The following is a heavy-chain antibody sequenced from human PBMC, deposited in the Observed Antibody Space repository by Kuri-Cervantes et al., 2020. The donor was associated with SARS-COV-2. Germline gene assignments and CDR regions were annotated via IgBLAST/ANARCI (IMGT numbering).Heavy chain of an antibody. CDR1: GFTFSSYS. CDR3: AKGGSWDYSNYEIYYYGMDV. V-gene: IGHV3-30*18. J-gene: IGHJ6*02. Sequence: GESLKISCAASGFTFSSYSMNWVRQAPGKGLEWVAVISYDGSNKYYADSVKGRFTISRDNSKNTLYLQMNSLRAEDTAVYYCAKGGSWDYSNYEIYYYGMDVWGQGTTVTVSS. D-gene: IGHD4-11*01. CDR2: ISYDGSNK.